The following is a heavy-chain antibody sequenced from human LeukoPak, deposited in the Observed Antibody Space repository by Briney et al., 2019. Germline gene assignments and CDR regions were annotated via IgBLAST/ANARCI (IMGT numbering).Heavy chain of an antibody. J-gene: IGHJ5*02. CDR1: GFTFSSYG. Sequence: GGSLRLSCAASGFTFSSYGMHWVRQAPGKGLEWVAVISYDGSNKYYADSVKGRFTISRDNSKNTLYLQMSSLRAEDTALYYCAKHYGATSTWFDPWGLGTLVTVSS. V-gene: IGHV3-30*18. D-gene: IGHD4/OR15-4a*01. CDR2: ISYDGSNK. CDR3: AKHYGATSTWFDP.